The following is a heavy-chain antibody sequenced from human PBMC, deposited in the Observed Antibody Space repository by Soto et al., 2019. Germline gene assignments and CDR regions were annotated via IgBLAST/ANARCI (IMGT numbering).Heavy chain of an antibody. V-gene: IGHV4-59*01. Sequence: SETLSLTCTVSGGSISGYYWAWIRQPPGKGLEWIGYIYFTGNANYSPSLKSRVTMSVDLSTNQFSLNLKSVTAADTARYYCAGESSIDNGRTSGLDYWRQGSLVT. D-gene: IGHD4-17*01. CDR1: GGSISGYY. CDR2: IYFTGNA. CDR3: AGESSIDNGRTSGLDY. J-gene: IGHJ4*02.